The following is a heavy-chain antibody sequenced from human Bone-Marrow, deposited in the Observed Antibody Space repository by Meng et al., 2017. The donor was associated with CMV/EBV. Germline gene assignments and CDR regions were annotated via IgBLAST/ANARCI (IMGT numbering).Heavy chain of an antibody. CDR3: AKDHRGSLLWFGPGPRGMDV. Sequence: GESLKISCAASGFTFSSYWMSWVRQAPGKGLEWVSSISSSSSYIYYADSAKGRFTISRDNSKNTLYLQMNSLRAEDTAVYYCAKDHRGSLLWFGPGPRGMDVWGQGTTVTVFS. D-gene: IGHD3-10*01. V-gene: IGHV3-21*01. J-gene: IGHJ6*01. CDR2: ISSSSSYI. CDR1: GFTFSSYW.